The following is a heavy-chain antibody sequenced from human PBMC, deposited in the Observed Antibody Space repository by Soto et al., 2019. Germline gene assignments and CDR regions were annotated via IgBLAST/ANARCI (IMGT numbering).Heavy chain of an antibody. CDR3: TTDQYYDFWSGYPYYYYYGMDV. V-gene: IGHV3-15*07. J-gene: IGHJ6*02. Sequence: PGGSLRLSCAASGFTFSNAWMNWVRQAPGKGLEWVGRIKSKTDGGTTDYAAPVKGRFTISRDDSKNTLYLQMNSLKTEDTAVYYCTTDQYYDFWSGYPYYYYYGMDVWGQGTTVTVSS. D-gene: IGHD3-3*01. CDR2: IKSKTDGGTT. CDR1: GFTFSNAW.